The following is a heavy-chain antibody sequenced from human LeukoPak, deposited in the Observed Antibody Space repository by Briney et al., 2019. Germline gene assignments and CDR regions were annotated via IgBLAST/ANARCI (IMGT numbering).Heavy chain of an antibody. D-gene: IGHD2-21*02. J-gene: IGHJ5*02. CDR1: GGSISSGNYY. Sequence: PSQTLSLTCTVSGGSISSGNYYWSWIRQPAGKGLEWIGRIYTSGSTIYNPSLKSRVTISLDTSKSQFSLKLSSVTAADTAVYYCARDLVTAPYNWFDPWGQGILVPVSS. CDR3: ARDLVTAPYNWFDP. CDR2: IYTSGST. V-gene: IGHV4-61*02.